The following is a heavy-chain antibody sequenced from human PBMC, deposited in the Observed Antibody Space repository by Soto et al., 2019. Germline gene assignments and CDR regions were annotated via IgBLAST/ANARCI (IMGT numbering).Heavy chain of an antibody. CDR1: GGSFSGYY. V-gene: IGHV4-34*01. CDR3: ARGTGSYGDYWYY. J-gene: IGHJ4*02. Sequence: PSETLSLTCAVYGGSFSGYYWSWIRQPPGKGLEWIGEINHSGSTNYNPSLKSRVTISVDTSKNQFSLKLSSVTAADTAVYYCARGTGSYGDYWYYWGQGTLVTVSS. CDR2: INHSGST. D-gene: IGHD4-17*01.